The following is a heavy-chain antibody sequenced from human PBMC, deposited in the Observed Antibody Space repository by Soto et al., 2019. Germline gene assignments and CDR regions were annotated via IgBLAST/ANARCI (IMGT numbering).Heavy chain of an antibody. CDR2: IVVGSGNT. CDR1: GFTFTSSA. J-gene: IGHJ6*02. V-gene: IGHV1-58*01. CDR3: AAGILNYYDSSGYSYYYGMDV. D-gene: IGHD3-22*01. Sequence: SVNVSCKASGFTFTSSAVQWVRQARGQRLEWIGWIVVGSGNTNYAQKFQERVTITRDMSTSTAYMELSSLRSEGTAVYYCAAGILNYYDSSGYSYYYGMDVWGQGTTVTVSS.